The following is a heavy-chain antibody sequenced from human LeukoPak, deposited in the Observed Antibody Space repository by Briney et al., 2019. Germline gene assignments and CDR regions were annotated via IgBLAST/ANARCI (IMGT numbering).Heavy chain of an antibody. J-gene: IGHJ6*02. V-gene: IGHV3-66*01. Sequence: GGSLRLSCAASGFTVSSNYMSWVRQAPGKGLEWVSVIYSGGSTYYADSVKGRFTISRDNSKNTLYLQMNSLRAEDTAVYYCATKELIAVAPGYYGMDVWGQETTVTVSS. CDR2: IYSGGST. D-gene: IGHD6-19*01. CDR1: GFTVSSNY. CDR3: ATKELIAVAPGYYGMDV.